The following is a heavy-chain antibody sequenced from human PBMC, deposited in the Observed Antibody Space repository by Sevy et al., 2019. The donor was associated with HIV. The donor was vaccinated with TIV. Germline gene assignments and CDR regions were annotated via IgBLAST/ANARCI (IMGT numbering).Heavy chain of an antibody. CDR3: VRDLFAAFDY. D-gene: IGHD2-15*01. V-gene: IGHV3-48*01. Sequence: GGSLRLSCAGSGFTFSDFPMNWVRQAPGKGLEWISNIRSDGTPYYAVSVKGRFTISRDNAKDLLYLQMSSLRAEGTAVYYCVRDLFAAFDYWGQGTLVTVSS. J-gene: IGHJ4*02. CDR1: GFTFSDFP. CDR2: IRSDGTP.